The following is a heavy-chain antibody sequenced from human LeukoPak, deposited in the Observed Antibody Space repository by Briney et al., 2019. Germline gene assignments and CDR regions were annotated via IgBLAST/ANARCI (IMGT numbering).Heavy chain of an antibody. D-gene: IGHD3-10*01. J-gene: IGHJ4*02. Sequence: SGTLSLTCAVSGGSISSSNWWSWVRQPPGKGLEWIGEIYHSGSTNYNPSLKSRVTILVDKSKNQFSLKLTSVTAADTAVYYCARTHMNYYASGSPATDNWGQGTLVTVSS. CDR2: IYHSGST. CDR3: ARTHMNYYASGSPATDN. V-gene: IGHV4-4*02. CDR1: GGSISSSNW.